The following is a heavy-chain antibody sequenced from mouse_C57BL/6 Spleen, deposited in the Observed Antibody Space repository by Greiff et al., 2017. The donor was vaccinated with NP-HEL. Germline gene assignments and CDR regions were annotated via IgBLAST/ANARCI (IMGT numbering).Heavy chain of an antibody. J-gene: IGHJ3*01. V-gene: IGHV1-15*01. CDR1: GYTFTDYE. Sequence: QVQLKESGAELVRPGASVTLSCKASGYTFTDYEMHWVKQTPVHGLEWIGAIDPETGGTAYNQKFKGKAILTADKASSTAYMELRSLTSEDSAVYYCTRNSFAYWGQGTLVTVSA. CDR2: IDPETGGT. CDR3: TRNSFAY.